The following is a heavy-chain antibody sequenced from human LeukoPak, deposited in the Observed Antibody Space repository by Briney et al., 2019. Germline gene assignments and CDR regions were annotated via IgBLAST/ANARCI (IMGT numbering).Heavy chain of an antibody. CDR1: GFTVSSNY. V-gene: IGHV3-53*01. CDR3: ARGSREVTASPYYFDY. Sequence: GGSLRLSCAASGFTVSSNYMSWVRQAPGKGLEWVSVIYSDGTTYYAHSVKGRFTISRDNSENTLYLQMNSLRAEDTAVYYCARGSREVTASPYYFDYWGQGTLVTVSS. D-gene: IGHD2-21*02. CDR2: IYSDGTT. J-gene: IGHJ4*02.